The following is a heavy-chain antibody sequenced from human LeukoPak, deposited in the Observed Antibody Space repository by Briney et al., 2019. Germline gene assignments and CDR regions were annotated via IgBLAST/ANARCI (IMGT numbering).Heavy chain of an antibody. CDR2: IIGNGGST. J-gene: IGHJ4*02. Sequence: GGSLRVSCAASGFRFYSYAMSWVRQAPGKGLEWVSGIIGNGGSTHYADSVKGRFTISRDNAKNSLYLQMNSLRKEDTALYYCAKDICSSIDECNSVTRTFDHYLDYWGQGSLVTVSS. V-gene: IGHV3-23*01. CDR1: GFRFYSYA. CDR3: AKDICSSIDECNSVTRTFDHYLDY. D-gene: IGHD6-19*01.